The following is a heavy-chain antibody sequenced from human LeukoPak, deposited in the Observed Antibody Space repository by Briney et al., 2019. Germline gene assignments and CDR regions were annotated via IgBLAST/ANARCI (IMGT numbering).Heavy chain of an antibody. CDR3: ARDKQLAVLLHVKRNWFDP. J-gene: IGHJ5*02. CDR1: GYTFPGYY. V-gene: IGHV1-2*02. CDR2: INPNSGGT. Sequence: GASVKVSCKASGYTFPGYYMHWVRQAPGQGLEWMGWINPNSGGTNYAQKFQGRVTMTRDTSISTAYMELSRLRSDDTAVYYCARDKQLAVLLHVKRNWFDPWGQGTLVTVSS. D-gene: IGHD6-19*01.